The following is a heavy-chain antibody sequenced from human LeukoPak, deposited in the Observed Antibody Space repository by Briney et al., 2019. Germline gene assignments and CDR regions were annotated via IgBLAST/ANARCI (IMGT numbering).Heavy chain of an antibody. CDR3: ARALKDCYDGHRAFDI. J-gene: IGHJ3*02. CDR1: GYTFTGYY. V-gene: IGHV1-2*02. Sequence: ASVKVSCKASGYTFTGYYMHWVRQAPGQGLEWMGWINPNSGGTNYAQKFQGRVTMTRDTSISTAYMELSRLRSDDTAVYYCARALKDCYDGHRAFDIWGQGTMVTVSS. CDR2: INPNSGGT. D-gene: IGHD2-21*01.